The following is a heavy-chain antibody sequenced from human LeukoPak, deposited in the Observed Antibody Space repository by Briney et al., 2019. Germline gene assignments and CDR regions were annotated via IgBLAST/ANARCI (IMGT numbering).Heavy chain of an antibody. J-gene: IGHJ6*02. Sequence: GASVKVSCKASGYTFTTYGISWVRQAPGQGLEWMGWISAYNGNTNYAQKLQGRVTMTTDTSTSTAYMELRSLRSDDTAVYYCARDSSGWAKNYYYGMDVWGQGTTVTVSS. CDR1: GYTFTTYG. CDR2: ISAYNGNT. V-gene: IGHV1-18*01. CDR3: ARDSSGWAKNYYYGMDV. D-gene: IGHD6-19*01.